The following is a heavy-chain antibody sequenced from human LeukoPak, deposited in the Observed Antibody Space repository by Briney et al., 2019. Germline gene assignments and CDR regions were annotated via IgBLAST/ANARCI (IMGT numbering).Heavy chain of an antibody. Sequence: SSETLSLTCAVYGGSFSGYYWSWIRQPPGKGLEWIGEINHSGSTNYNPSLKSRVTISVDTSKNQFSLKLSSVTAADTAVYYCARSRITIFGVVKDYFDYWGQGTLVTVSS. CDR3: ARSRITIFGVVKDYFDY. V-gene: IGHV4-34*01. CDR2: INHSGST. CDR1: GGSFSGYY. D-gene: IGHD3-3*01. J-gene: IGHJ4*02.